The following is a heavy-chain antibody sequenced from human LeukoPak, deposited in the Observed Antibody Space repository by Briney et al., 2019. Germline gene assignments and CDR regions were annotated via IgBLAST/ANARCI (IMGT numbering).Heavy chain of an antibody. D-gene: IGHD2-2*01. CDR3: ARTPSAAPYYFDY. CDR1: GYTFTSYA. CDR2: IIPIFGTA. V-gene: IGHV1-69*13. Sequence: EASVKVSCKASGYTFTSYAISWVRQAPGQGLEWMGGIIPIFGTANYAQKFQGRVTITADESTSTAYMELSSLRSEDTAVYYCARTPSAAPYYFDYWGQGTLVTVSS. J-gene: IGHJ4*02.